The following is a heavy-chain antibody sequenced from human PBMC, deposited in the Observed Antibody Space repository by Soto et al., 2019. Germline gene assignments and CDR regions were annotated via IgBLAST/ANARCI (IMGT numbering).Heavy chain of an antibody. Sequence: GGSLRLSCVASGFTFSNYNMSWVRQAPGKGLEWVSHISGSSIYIHYADSVRGRFTISRDNAKNSVYLQMDSLRVEDTAVYYCAREGALKPFSSWGQGALVTVSS. CDR2: ISGSSIYI. CDR1: GFTFSNYN. V-gene: IGHV3-21*01. CDR3: AREGALKPFSS. J-gene: IGHJ5*02.